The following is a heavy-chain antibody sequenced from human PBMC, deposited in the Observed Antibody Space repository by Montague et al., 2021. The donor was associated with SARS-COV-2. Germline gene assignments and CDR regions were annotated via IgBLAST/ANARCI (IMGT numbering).Heavy chain of an antibody. CDR2: IWSDGSNE. Sequence: SLRLSCAASGFIFSNYALHWVRQAPGKGLEWVAVIWSDGSNEHYVDSVKGRFTISRDNFKITLYLQMNSLRAEDTAIYYCAGGRVGGCDFDYWGQGTLVTVSS. V-gene: IGHV3-33*08. D-gene: IGHD1-26*01. CDR1: GFIFSNYA. CDR3: AGGRVGGCDFDY. J-gene: IGHJ4*02.